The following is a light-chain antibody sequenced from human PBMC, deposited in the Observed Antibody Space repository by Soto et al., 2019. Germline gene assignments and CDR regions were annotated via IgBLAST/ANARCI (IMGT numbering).Light chain of an antibody. CDR3: SLYTSNSTPLYV. CDR1: SSDVVGYNY. CDR2: DVS. V-gene: IGLV2-14*01. Sequence: QSVLTQPSSVSGSPGQSITISCTGTSSDVVGYNYVSWYQQHPGKAPKLMIYDVSNRPSGVSNRFSGSKSGNTASLTISGLQAEDEVEYYCSLYTSNSTPLYVFGPANKVTVL. J-gene: IGLJ1*01.